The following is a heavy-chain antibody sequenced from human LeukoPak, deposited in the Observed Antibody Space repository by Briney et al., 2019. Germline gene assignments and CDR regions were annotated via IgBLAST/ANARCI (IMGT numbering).Heavy chain of an antibody. D-gene: IGHD3-22*01. CDR3: ASSTYYYDSSGYQYYFDY. CDR1: GGSISGSSYF. CDR2: IYYSGST. Sequence: SETLSLTCTVSGGSISGSSYFWGWIRQPPGKGLEWIGYIYYSGSTYYNPSLKSRVTISVDTSKNQFSLKLSSVTAADTAVYYCASSTYYYDSSGYQYYFDYWGQGTLVTVSS. J-gene: IGHJ4*02. V-gene: IGHV4-31*03.